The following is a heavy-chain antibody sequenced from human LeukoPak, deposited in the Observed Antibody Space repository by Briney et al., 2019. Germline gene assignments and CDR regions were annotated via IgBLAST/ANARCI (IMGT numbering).Heavy chain of an antibody. D-gene: IGHD2-2*01. Sequence: GGSLRLSCATSTFTFSSYSMNWVRQAPGKGLEWVSYSEYSGTTIYYADSVKGRFTISRDNAKNSLYLQMNSLRAEDTAVYYCARRYCSSTSCLIDYWGQGTLVTVSS. J-gene: IGHJ4*02. CDR2: SEYSGTTI. CDR1: TFTFSSYS. CDR3: ARRYCSSTSCLIDY. V-gene: IGHV3-48*04.